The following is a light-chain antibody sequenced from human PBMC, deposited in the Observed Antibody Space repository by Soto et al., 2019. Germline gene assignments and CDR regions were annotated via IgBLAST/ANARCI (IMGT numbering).Light chain of an antibody. J-gene: IGLJ1*01. V-gene: IGLV2-8*01. CDR3: SSYAGSNTFV. Sequence: QSVLTQPASASGSPGQSVTISSTGTSSDVGGYDYVSWHQHHPGKAPKLMLYDVSKRPSGVPDRFSGSKSGNTASLTVSGLQAEDEADYYCSSYAGSNTFVFGTGTKVTVL. CDR1: SSDVGGYDY. CDR2: DVS.